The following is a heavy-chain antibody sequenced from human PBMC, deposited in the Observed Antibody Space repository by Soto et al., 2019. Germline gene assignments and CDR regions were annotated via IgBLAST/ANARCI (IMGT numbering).Heavy chain of an antibody. CDR3: ARDYGSVTAFDI. CDR1: GFTFSSNY. CDR2: IYSGGST. Sequence: GGSLRLSCAASGFTFSSNYMSWVRQAPGKGLEWVSVIYSGGSTYYADSVKGRFTISRHNSKNTLYLQMNSLKADDTAVYYCARDYGSVTAFDIWGQGTMVTVSS. D-gene: IGHD3-10*01. V-gene: IGHV3-53*04. J-gene: IGHJ3*02.